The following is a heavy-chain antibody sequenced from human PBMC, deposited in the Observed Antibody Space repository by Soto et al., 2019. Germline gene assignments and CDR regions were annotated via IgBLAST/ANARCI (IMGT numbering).Heavy chain of an antibody. CDR1: GGSFSGYY. D-gene: IGHD2-2*02. CDR3: ARVEEDIVVVPAAINNWFDP. J-gene: IGHJ5*02. V-gene: IGHV4-34*01. Sequence: QVQLQQWGAGLLKPSETLSLTCAVYGGSFSGYYWSWIRQPPGKGLEWIGEINHSGSTNYNPSLKSRVTISVDTSTNQFSLKLSSVTAADTAVYYCARVEEDIVVVPAAINNWFDPWGQGTLVTVSS. CDR2: INHSGST.